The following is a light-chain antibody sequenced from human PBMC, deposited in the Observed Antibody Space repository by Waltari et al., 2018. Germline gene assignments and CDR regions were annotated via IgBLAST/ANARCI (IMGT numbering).Light chain of an antibody. V-gene: IGLV2-8*01. Sequence: QSALTQPPSASGSHGQPVTISCTGSGIDVGAYNYVSWYHHHPGKAPKLMIYEVPKRPSGVPDRFAGSKSDNSASLTVSGLQPDDEAYYYCTSFAGGNTVIFGGGTKLTVL. CDR2: EVP. J-gene: IGLJ2*01. CDR3: TSFAGGNTVI. CDR1: GIDVGAYNY.